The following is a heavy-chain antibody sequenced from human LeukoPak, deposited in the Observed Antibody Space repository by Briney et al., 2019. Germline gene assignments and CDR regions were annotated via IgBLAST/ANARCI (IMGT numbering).Heavy chain of an antibody. V-gene: IGHV3-53*01. CDR1: GFTFSNAW. CDR2: IYSGGST. D-gene: IGHD6-13*01. J-gene: IGHJ1*01. CDR3: AKRSSWLDEYFQH. Sequence: GGSLRLSCAVSGFTFSNAWMSWVRQAPGKGLEWVSIIYSGGSTFYADSVKGRFTISRDNSKNTLYLQMNSLRAEDTAVYYCAKRSSWLDEYFQHWGQGTLVTVSS.